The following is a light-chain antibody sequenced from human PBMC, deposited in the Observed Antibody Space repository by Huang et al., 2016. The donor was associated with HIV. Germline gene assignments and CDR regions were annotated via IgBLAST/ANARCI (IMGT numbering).Light chain of an antibody. CDR3: QQYLTALG. J-gene: IGKJ1*01. CDR2: WAS. V-gene: IGKV4-1*01. Sequence: DIVMTQSPESLAVSLGERATISCTSSQSVFSSSTNKNYLSGYQQRPGQPPKVLISWASVRESGVPDRFRGGGSGTDFTLTISSLQPEDVAMYFCQQYLTALGFGQGTNVEI. CDR1: QSVFSSSTNKNY.